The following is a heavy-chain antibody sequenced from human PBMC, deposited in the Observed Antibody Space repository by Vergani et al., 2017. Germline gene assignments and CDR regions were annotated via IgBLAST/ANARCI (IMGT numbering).Heavy chain of an antibody. D-gene: IGHD4-23*01. CDR3: ARDGRESDDYGGINDAFDI. V-gene: IGHV3-48*02. J-gene: IGHJ3*02. CDR2: ISSSSSTI. Sequence: EVQLVESGGGLVQPGGSLRLSCAASGFTFSSYSMNWVRQAPGKGLEWVSYISSSSSTIYYADSVKGRFTISRDNAKNSLYLQMNSLRDEDTAVYYCARDGRESDDYGGINDAFDIWGQGTMVTVSS. CDR1: GFTFSSYS.